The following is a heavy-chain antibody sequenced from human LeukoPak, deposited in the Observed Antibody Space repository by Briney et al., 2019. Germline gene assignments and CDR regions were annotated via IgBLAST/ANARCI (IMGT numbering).Heavy chain of an antibody. D-gene: IGHD3-22*01. CDR2: IRYDGSNK. Sequence: GGSLRLSCAASGFTFSSYGMHWVRQAPGKGLEWVAFIRYDGSNKYYADSVKGRFTISRDNSKNTLYLQMNSLRAEDTAVYYCAKPPYCYDSSGRVDYWGQGTLVTVSS. V-gene: IGHV3-30*02. CDR3: AKPPYCYDSSGRVDY. CDR1: GFTFSSYG. J-gene: IGHJ4*02.